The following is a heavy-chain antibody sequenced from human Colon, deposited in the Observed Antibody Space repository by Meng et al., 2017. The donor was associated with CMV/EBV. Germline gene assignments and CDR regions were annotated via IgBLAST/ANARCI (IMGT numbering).Heavy chain of an antibody. V-gene: IGHV3-48*03. CDR1: GSTFSSYE. Sequence: GESLKISCAASGSTFSSYEMNWVRQAPGKGLEWVSYISSDGGTVLYADSVKGRFTISRDNTENTLYLQMNSLRAEDTAVYYCTRGNSHAHDYWGQGTLVTVSS. J-gene: IGHJ4*02. D-gene: IGHD4-23*01. CDR3: TRGNSHAHDY. CDR2: ISSDGGTV.